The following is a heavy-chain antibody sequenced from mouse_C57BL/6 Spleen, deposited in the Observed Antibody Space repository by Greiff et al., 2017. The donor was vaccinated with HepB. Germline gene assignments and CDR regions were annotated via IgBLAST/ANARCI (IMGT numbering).Heavy chain of an antibody. CDR2: INPSSGYT. J-gene: IGHJ3*01. Sequence: QLQQSGAELARPGASVKMSCKASGYTFTSYTMHWVKQRPGQGLEWIGYINPSSGYTKYNQKFKDKATLTADKSSSTAYMQLSSLTSEDAAVYYCARPLIYDGYYAWFAYWGQGTLVTVSA. D-gene: IGHD2-3*01. CDR1: GYTFTSYT. CDR3: ARPLIYDGYYAWFAY. V-gene: IGHV1-4*01.